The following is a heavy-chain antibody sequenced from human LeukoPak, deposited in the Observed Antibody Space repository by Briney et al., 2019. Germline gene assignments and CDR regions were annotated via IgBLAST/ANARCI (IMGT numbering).Heavy chain of an antibody. CDR3: ARQAYRRFDP. V-gene: IGHV6-1*01. CDR2: TYYTSKWNN. CDR1: GDSVSSNSVA. Sequence: SQTLSHTCAISGDSVSSNSVAWNWFRQSPSRGLEWLGRTYYTSKWNNDYAVSVQSRIAVNPDTSKNQFSLHLNSVTPEDTAVYYCARQAYRRFDPWGQGTLVTVSS. J-gene: IGHJ5*02.